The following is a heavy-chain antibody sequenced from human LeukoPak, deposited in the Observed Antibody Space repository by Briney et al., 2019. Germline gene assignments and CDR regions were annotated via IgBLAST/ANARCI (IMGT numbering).Heavy chain of an antibody. V-gene: IGHV4-34*01. D-gene: IGHD5-12*01. CDR1: GGSFNGYY. CDR2: INHTGST. J-gene: IGHJ6*03. Sequence: SETLSLTCAVYGGSFNGYYWSWIRQPPGKGLEWIGEINHTGSTNYNPSLKSRVTISVDTSKNQFSLKLSSVTAADTAVYYCARDRVATIIGRRPYYYYMDVWGKGTTVTISS. CDR3: ARDRVATIIGRRPYYYYMDV.